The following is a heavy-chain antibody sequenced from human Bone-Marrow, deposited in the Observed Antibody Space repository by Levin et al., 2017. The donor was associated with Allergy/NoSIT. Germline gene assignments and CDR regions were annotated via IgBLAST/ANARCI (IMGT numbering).Heavy chain of an antibody. D-gene: IGHD3-16*01. Sequence: GGSLRLSCAASGFTFSSYAMTWVRQAPGKGLEWVSAISGSGGSTYYADSVKGRFTISRDNSNNTLYLQMNSLRAEDTAVYYCANPLRVWGYWGQGTLVTVSS. CDR1: GFTFSSYA. V-gene: IGHV3-23*01. CDR2: ISGSGGST. J-gene: IGHJ4*02. CDR3: ANPLRVWGY.